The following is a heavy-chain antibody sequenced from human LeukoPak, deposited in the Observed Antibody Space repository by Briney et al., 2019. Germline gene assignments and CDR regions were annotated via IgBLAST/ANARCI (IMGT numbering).Heavy chain of an antibody. J-gene: IGHJ5*02. CDR1: GGTFSSYA. Sequence: SVKVSCKASGGTFSSYAISWVRQAPGQGLEWMGGIIPIFGTANYAQKFQGRVTITADESTSTAYMELSSLRSEDTAVHYCAREFIEDFGVVYNNWFDPWGQGTLVTVSS. CDR3: AREFIEDFGVVYNNWFDP. V-gene: IGHV1-69*13. CDR2: IIPIFGTA. D-gene: IGHD3-3*01.